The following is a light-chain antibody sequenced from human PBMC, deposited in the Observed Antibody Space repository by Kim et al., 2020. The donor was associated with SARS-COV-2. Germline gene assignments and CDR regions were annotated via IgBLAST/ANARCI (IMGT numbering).Light chain of an antibody. CDR2: AAS. CDR3: QQYGSSPYT. Sequence: LSPGDRATLSGRASQSVTSTHLGWLQQKPGQAPRLLIYAASSRATGIPDRFSGSGSGTDFTLTISRLEPEDFAVYYCQQYGSSPYTFGQGTKLEI. J-gene: IGKJ2*01. V-gene: IGKV3-20*01. CDR1: QSVTSTH.